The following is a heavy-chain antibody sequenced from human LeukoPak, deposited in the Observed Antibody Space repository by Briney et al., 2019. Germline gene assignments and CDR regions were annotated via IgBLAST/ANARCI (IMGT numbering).Heavy chain of an antibody. D-gene: IGHD2-8*01. CDR2: ISWNSGSI. J-gene: IGHJ4*02. Sequence: GRSLRLSCAASGFTFDDYAMHWVRQAPGKGLEWVSGISWNSGSIGYADSVKGRFTISRDNSKNTLYLQMNSLRAEDTAVYYCAKGYCTNGVCYMDYWGQGTLVTVSS. CDR1: GFTFDDYA. CDR3: AKGYCTNGVCYMDY. V-gene: IGHV3-9*01.